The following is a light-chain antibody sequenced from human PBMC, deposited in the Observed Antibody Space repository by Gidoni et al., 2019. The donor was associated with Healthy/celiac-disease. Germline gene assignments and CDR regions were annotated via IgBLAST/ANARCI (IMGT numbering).Light chain of an antibody. CDR1: QSVLYSPNNKNY. CDR3: QQYSSTPLT. Sequence: DSVMTQSQDSLAVSLGERATINCKSSQSVLYSPNNKNYLAWYQQKPGQPPKLLIYWASTRESGVPDRFSGSGSGTDFTLTISSLQAEDVAVYYCQQYSSTPLTFXGXTKVEIK. J-gene: IGKJ4*01. CDR2: WAS. V-gene: IGKV4-1*01.